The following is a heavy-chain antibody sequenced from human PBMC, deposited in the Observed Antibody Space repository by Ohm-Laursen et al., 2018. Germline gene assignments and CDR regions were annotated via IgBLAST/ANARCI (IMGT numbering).Heavy chain of an antibody. V-gene: IGHV4-59*08. J-gene: IGHJ4*02. CDR3: ARGRRVPDTAILIPWDY. CDR2: INYSGNT. D-gene: IGHD5-18*01. CDR1: GGAISNYY. Sequence: SDTLSLTCTVSGGAISNYYWSWIRQPPGKGLEWIGRINYSGNTNYNPSLKSRVTISVDTSKNQFSLKLSSVTAADTTVYYCARGRRVPDTAILIPWDYWGQGTLVTVSS.